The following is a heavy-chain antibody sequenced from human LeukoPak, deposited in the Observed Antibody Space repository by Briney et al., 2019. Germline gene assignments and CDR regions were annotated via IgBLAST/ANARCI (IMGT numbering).Heavy chain of an antibody. CDR2: ISGNGDTT. Sequence: GGSLRLSCAASGFTFSSYAMIWVRQAPGKGLEWVSVISGNGDTTYYADSVKGRFTISRDNSRNTVYLQMNSLRGDDTAVYCCVKDVNWSTYWGQGTLVTVSS. CDR1: GFTFSSYA. V-gene: IGHV3-23*01. J-gene: IGHJ4*02. CDR3: VKDVNWSTY. D-gene: IGHD1-1*01.